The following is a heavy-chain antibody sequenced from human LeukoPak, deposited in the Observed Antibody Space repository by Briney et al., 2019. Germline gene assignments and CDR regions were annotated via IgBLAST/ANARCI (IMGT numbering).Heavy chain of an antibody. CDR1: GGSISSGGYS. CDR3: ARDVARYCSGPSCSDY. CDR2: IYHSGST. V-gene: IGHV4-30-2*01. D-gene: IGHD2-2*01. Sequence: SQTLSLTCAVSGGSISSGGYSWSWIRQPPGKGLEWIGYIYHSGSTYYNPSLKSRVTISVDRSKNQFSLKLSSVTAADTAVYYCARDVARYCSGPSCSDYWGQGTLVTVSS. J-gene: IGHJ4*02.